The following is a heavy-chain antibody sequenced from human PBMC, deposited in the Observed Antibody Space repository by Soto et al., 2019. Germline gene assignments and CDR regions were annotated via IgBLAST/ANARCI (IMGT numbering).Heavy chain of an antibody. Sequence: SETPSLTCTVTGDSINNRSYYWGWIRQPPGKGLEWIGSIYYSGSTYNNPSLKSRVSMSVDTSKNQFSLKLRSVTAADTALYYGARQRTSVVTQAYFDSWGQGSLVTVS. CDR3: ARQRTSVVTQAYFDS. CDR2: IYYSGST. CDR1: GDSINNRSYY. V-gene: IGHV4-39*01. J-gene: IGHJ4*02. D-gene: IGHD2-21*02.